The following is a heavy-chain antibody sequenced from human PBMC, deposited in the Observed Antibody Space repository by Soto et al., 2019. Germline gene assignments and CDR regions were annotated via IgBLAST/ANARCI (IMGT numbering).Heavy chain of an antibody. CDR3: AKGNGKGSSSGGYDY. CDR1: GFTFDDYA. CDR2: ISWISGTI. D-gene: IGHD6-6*01. Sequence: GGSLRLSCAASGFTFDDYAMHWVRQAPGKGLEWVSSISWISGTIGYADSVKGRFTISRDNAKNSLYLQMNSLRAEDAALYYCAKGNGKGSSSGGYDYWGQGTLVTVSS. V-gene: IGHV3-9*01. J-gene: IGHJ4*02.